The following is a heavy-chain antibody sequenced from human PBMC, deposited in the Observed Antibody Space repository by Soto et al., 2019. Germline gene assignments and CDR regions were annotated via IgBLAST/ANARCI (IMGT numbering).Heavy chain of an antibody. CDR3: ARAMGDWGTYYYYYGMDV. CDR1: GDSMTNNY. V-gene: IGHV4-59*01. CDR2: VYYSGAT. D-gene: IGHD3-16*01. Sequence: SETLSLTCTVSGDSMTNNYWGWIRQPPGKGLEWIGYVYYSGATNYNPSLKSRVSMSPDPSGNQFSLKLTSVTAADTAVYYCARAMGDWGTYYYYYGMDVWGQGTMVTVSS. J-gene: IGHJ6*02.